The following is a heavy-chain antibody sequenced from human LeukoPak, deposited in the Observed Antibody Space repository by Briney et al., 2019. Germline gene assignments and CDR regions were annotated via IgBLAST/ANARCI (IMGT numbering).Heavy chain of an antibody. Sequence: GGSQRLSCAASGFTFSSYWMDWVRQAPGKGLVWVSRINSDVSSTSYADSVKGRFTISRDNAKNTMSLQMNSVRAEETAVYYCARAGYRDAYNWWGEGTLVTVSS. V-gene: IGHV3-74*01. CDR2: INSDVSST. CDR1: GFTFSSYW. CDR3: ARAGYRDAYNW. D-gene: IGHD5-24*01. J-gene: IGHJ4*02.